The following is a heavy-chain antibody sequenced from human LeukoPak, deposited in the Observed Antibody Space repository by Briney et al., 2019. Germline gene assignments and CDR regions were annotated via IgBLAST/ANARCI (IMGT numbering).Heavy chain of an antibody. V-gene: IGHV4-59*01. Sequence: PSETLSLTCSVSGGSIISYYWSWMRQPPGKGLEWIGYIYYTGSTNYNPSLKSRVTISLDTSKNQFSLKVNSVTAADTAVYYCARELCTTSTCYFDYWGQGTLVTVSS. D-gene: IGHD2/OR15-2a*01. J-gene: IGHJ4*02. CDR2: IYYTGST. CDR3: ARELCTTSTCYFDY. CDR1: GGSIISYY.